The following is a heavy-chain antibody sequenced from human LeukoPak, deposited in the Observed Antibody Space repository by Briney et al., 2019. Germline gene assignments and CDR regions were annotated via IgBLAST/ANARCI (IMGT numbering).Heavy chain of an antibody. V-gene: IGHV1-69*13. J-gene: IGHJ4*02. CDR3: ARGRAVAGTDGVDY. Sequence: SVKVPCKASGGTFSSYAISWVRQAPGQGLEWMGGIIPIFGTANYAQKFQGRVTITADESTSTAYMELSSLRSEDTAVYYCARGRAVAGTDGVDYWGQGTLVTVSS. D-gene: IGHD6-19*01. CDR1: GGTFSSYA. CDR2: IIPIFGTA.